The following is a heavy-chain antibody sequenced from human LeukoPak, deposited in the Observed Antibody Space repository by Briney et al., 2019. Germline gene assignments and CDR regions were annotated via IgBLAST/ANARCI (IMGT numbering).Heavy chain of an antibody. Sequence: GGSLRLSCAASGFTFSSYAMSWVRQAPGKGLEWVSAISGSGGSTYYADSVKGRFTISRDNSKNTLYLQMNSLRAEDTAVYYCAKDDRGIRGIWFGEFRKVDYWGQGTLVTVSS. CDR2: ISGSGGST. CDR1: GFTFSSYA. J-gene: IGHJ4*02. D-gene: IGHD3-10*01. CDR3: AKDDRGIRGIWFGEFRKVDY. V-gene: IGHV3-23*01.